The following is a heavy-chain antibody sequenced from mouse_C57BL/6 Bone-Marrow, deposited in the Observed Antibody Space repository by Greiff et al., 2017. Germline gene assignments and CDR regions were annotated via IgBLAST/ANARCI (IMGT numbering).Heavy chain of an antibody. CDR1: GYTFPEYT. CDR2: FYPGRGSI. J-gene: IGHJ3*01. Sequence: VQLQQSGAELVKPGASVKLSCKASGYTFPEYTIHWVKPRSGQGLAWIGWFYPGRGSIKYNEKFKDKATLTADKSSSTVYMELSRLTSEDSAVYFCARHEAPDGYYWFAYWGQGTLVTVSA. V-gene: IGHV1-62-2*01. D-gene: IGHD2-3*01. CDR3: ARHEAPDGYYWFAY.